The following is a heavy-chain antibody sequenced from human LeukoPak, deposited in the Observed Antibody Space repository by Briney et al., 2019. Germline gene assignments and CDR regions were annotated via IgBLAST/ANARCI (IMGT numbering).Heavy chain of an antibody. CDR3: ARTTDCSSTSCYHFSYYYYGMDV. CDR2: IYPGGSDT. J-gene: IGHJ6*02. D-gene: IGHD2-2*01. Sequence: GESLKISCKGSGYSFTSYWIGWLRQMPGKGLEWMGIIYPGGSDTRYSPSFQGQVTISADKTISTAYLQWSSLKASDTAMYYCARTTDCSSTSCYHFSYYYYGMDVWGQGTTVTVSS. CDR1: GYSFTSYW. V-gene: IGHV5-51*01.